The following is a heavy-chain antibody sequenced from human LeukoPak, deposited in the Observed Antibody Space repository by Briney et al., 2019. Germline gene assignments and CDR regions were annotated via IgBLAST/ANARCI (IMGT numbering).Heavy chain of an antibody. CDR2: ISTYDGAT. V-gene: IGHV1-18*04. CDR1: GYSFTKYG. CDR3: AREGMARGVFYDY. J-gene: IGHJ4*02. D-gene: IGHD3-10*01. Sequence: ASVIVSCKASGYSFTKYGISWVRQAPGQGLEWMGWISTYDGATNLAQKVQDRFTMTTATSSSTAYMELRNLRSDDTAVYYCAREGMARGVFYDYWGQGTLVTVSS.